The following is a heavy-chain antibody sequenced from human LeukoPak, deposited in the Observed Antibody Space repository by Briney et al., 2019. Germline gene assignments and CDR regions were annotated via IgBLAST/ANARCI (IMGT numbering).Heavy chain of an antibody. V-gene: IGHV2-5*01. CDR3: AASEQLVCFDY. D-gene: IGHD6-6*01. Sequence: SGPTLVNPTQTLTLTCTFSGFSLSTRGVGVGWIRQPPGMALVRFTLIYWSSDKRYSPSLKSRLTITKDTSKNPVFVTKTNMDPVDTDTYYCAASEQLVCFDYWGQGTLVTVSS. CDR1: GFSLSTRGVG. CDR2: IYWSSDK. J-gene: IGHJ4*02.